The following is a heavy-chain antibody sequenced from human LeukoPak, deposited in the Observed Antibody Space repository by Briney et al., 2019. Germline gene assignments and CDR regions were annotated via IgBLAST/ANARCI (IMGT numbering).Heavy chain of an antibody. Sequence: SVKVSCKASGGTFSSYAISWVRQAPGQGLEWMGGIIPIFGTANYAQKFQGRVTITADESTSTAYMELSSLRSEDTAVYYCTRGVYYYDSSGYFQDYWGQGTLVTVSS. CDR1: GGTFSSYA. CDR2: IIPIFGTA. D-gene: IGHD3-22*01. CDR3: TRGVYYYDSSGYFQDY. V-gene: IGHV1-69*13. J-gene: IGHJ4*02.